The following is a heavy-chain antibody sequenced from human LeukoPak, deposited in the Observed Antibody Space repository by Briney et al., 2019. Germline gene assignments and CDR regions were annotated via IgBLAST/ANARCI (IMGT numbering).Heavy chain of an antibody. Sequence: GGSLRLSCAASGLAVTNNYMTWVRQAPGKGLEWVSVIYSGGRTSYAASVKGRFTVSRDNAKNTVYLQVNGLKVVDTAVYYCARGTSNGYFRTEAFDLWGQGTLVTVSS. D-gene: IGHD3-22*01. CDR1: GLAVTNNY. V-gene: IGHV3-66*01. CDR2: IYSGGRT. CDR3: ARGTSNGYFRTEAFDL. J-gene: IGHJ3*01.